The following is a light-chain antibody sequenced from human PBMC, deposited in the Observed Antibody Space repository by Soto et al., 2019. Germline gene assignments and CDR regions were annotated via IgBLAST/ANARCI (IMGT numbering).Light chain of an antibody. CDR3: CSYAPLQ. CDR1: SGAFGTYDV. CDR2: EVN. V-gene: IGLV2-23*02. J-gene: IGLJ2*01. Sequence: QSALTQPASVSGSPGQSITISCTGTSGAFGTYDVVSWYRHHPGKAPELLIYEVNKRHSGVSDRFSASKSGNTASLRISGLQAEDEADYYCCSYAPLQFGGGTKLTVL.